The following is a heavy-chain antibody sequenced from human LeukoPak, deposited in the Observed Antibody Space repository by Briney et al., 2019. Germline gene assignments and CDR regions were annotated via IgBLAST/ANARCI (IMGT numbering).Heavy chain of an antibody. J-gene: IGHJ5*02. CDR2: ISGSGDST. Sequence: PGGSLRLSCAASGFTFSSYAMTWVRQAPGKGLEWVSAISGSGDSTYYADSVKGRFTISRDNSKDTLYLQMNSLRAEDTAVYYCARDSLRDGYRWGQGTLVTVSS. D-gene: IGHD5-24*01. CDR3: ARDSLRDGYR. V-gene: IGHV3-23*01. CDR1: GFTFSSYA.